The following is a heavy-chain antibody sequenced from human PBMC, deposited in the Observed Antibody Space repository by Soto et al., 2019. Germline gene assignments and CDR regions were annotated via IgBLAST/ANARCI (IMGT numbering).Heavy chain of an antibody. D-gene: IGHD3-22*01. Sequence: GGSLRLSCAASGFTVSSSYMSRVRQAPGKGLEWVSVIHSGGSTYYADSVKDRFSISRDNSKNTLYLQMNSLRAEDTAVYYCARHLYDSTGTLLGWSQGTLVTVSS. J-gene: IGHJ4*02. CDR3: ARHLYDSTGTLLG. V-gene: IGHV3-66*04. CDR1: GFTVSSSY. CDR2: IHSGGST.